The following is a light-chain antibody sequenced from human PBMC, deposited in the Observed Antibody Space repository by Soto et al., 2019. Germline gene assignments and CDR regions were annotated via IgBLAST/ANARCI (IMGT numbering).Light chain of an antibody. CDR1: QSISSW. V-gene: IGKV1-5*01. Sequence: DIQITQAPSTRSASVGDRVTITCRASQSISSWLALYQQKPGKAPKLLIYDASSLESGVPSRFSGSGSGTEFTLTISSLQPDDFATYYCQQYNSYSSWTFGQGTKVDIK. CDR3: QQYNSYSSWT. J-gene: IGKJ1*01. CDR2: DAS.